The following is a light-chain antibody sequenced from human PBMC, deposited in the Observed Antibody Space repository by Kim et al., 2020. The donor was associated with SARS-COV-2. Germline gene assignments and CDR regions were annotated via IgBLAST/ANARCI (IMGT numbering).Light chain of an antibody. CDR1: NLGSKS. V-gene: IGLV3-21*04. J-gene: IGLJ2*01. Sequence: PGKTARSACGGNNLGSKSVPWYQQKPGQAPVLVIYYDSDRPSGIPERFSGSNSGNTATLTISRVEARDEADYYCQVWDSSSDHVVFGGGTQLTVL. CDR2: YDS. CDR3: QVWDSSSDHVV.